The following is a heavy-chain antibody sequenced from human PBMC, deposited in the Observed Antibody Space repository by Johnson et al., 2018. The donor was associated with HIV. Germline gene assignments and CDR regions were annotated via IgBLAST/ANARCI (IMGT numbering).Heavy chain of an antibody. V-gene: IGHV3-11*04. CDR3: AKDQWSSSWTNDAFDF. Sequence: QVQLVESGGGLVKPGGSLRLSCAVSGFTFSDFYMSWIRQAQGKGLEWVSSIRSGGSTIYYTDSVQVRFTISRDNAKNTLYLHMNSLRAEDTAVYYCAKDQWSSSWTNDAFDFWGQGTMVTVSS. CDR2: IRSGGSTI. J-gene: IGHJ3*01. D-gene: IGHD6-13*01. CDR1: GFTFSDFY.